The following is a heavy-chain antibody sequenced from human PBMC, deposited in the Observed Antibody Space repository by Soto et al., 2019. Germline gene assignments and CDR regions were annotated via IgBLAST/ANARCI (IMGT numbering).Heavy chain of an antibody. V-gene: IGHV4-4*07. J-gene: IGHJ4*02. D-gene: IGHD3-10*01. CDR1: GDPITSYF. CDR3: ARTLSGFTYGSRQSYFDY. Sequence: KSSETLSLTCNVSGDPITSYFWTWIRQPAGKGLEWIGHVFPGGPTSHNSSLKSRVSMSIDTSKNQFSLTLTSVTAADTAVYYCARTLSGFTYGSRQSYFDYWGQGTLVTVSS. CDR2: VFPGGPT.